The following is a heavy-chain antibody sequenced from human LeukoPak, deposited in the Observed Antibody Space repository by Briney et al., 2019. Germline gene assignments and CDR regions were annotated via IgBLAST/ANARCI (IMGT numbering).Heavy chain of an antibody. V-gene: IGHV4-59*01. CDR3: ARGTYDSSGYFPRNYYYYYYMDV. CDR1: GGSISSYY. D-gene: IGHD3-22*01. CDR2: IYYSGNT. Sequence: RTSETLSLTCTVSGGSISSYYWSWIRQPPGKGLEWIGYIYYSGNTNYNPSLKSRVTISVDTSKNQFSLKLSSVTAADTAVYYCARGTYDSSGYFPRNYYYYYYMDVWGKGTTVTVSS. J-gene: IGHJ6*03.